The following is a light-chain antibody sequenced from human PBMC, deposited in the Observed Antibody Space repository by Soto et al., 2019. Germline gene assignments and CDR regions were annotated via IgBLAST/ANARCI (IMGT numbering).Light chain of an antibody. CDR1: QRISTY. J-gene: IGKJ1*01. CDR3: QQHYDTPWT. CDR2: TAS. Sequence: DIQLTQSPSSLSASVGDRITITCRASQRISTYLNWYQQKAGKAPHLVIYTASSLHSGVPSRFSGSGSGTDFTLPISSLQPEDFATYYCQQHYDTPWTFGQGTKVEV. V-gene: IGKV1-39*01.